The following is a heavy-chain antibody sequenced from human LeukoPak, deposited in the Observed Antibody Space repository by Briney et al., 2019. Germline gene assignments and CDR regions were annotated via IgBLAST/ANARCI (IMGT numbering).Heavy chain of an antibody. Sequence: QTGGSLRLSCAASGFTFSSYWMHWVRQAPGKGLVWVSRINNDGSSTSHADSVKGRFTISRDNAKNTLYLQMDSLRAEDTAVYYCARPVCGGDCYPYDYWGQGTLV. CDR2: INNDGSST. D-gene: IGHD2-21*02. CDR1: GFTFSSYW. CDR3: ARPVCGGDCYPYDY. J-gene: IGHJ4*02. V-gene: IGHV3-74*01.